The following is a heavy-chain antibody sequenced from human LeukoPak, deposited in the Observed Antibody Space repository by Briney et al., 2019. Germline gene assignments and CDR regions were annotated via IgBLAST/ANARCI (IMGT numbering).Heavy chain of an antibody. D-gene: IGHD6-13*01. J-gene: IGHJ4*02. CDR3: ARIGYSTSWANFDY. CDR1: GFNFRNYG. V-gene: IGHV3-30*02. Sequence: GGSLRLSCAASGFNFRNYGMHWVRQAPGKGLEWVASIRTDGGEKYHADSVQGRFSISRDNSKNTLYLQMDSLRAEGTALYYCARIGYSTSWANFDYWGQGTLVTVSS. CDR2: IRTDGGEK.